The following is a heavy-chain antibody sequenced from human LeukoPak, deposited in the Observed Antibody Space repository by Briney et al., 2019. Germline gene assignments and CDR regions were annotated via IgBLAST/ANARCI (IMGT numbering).Heavy chain of an antibody. J-gene: IGHJ6*03. CDR2: IYTSGST. CDR3: ARASLAPGYYYMDV. CDR1: GGSISSYY. V-gene: IGHV4-4*07. Sequence: PSETLSLTCTVSGGSISSYYWSWIRQPGGKGLEWIGRIYTSGSTNYNPSLKSRVTMSVDTSKNQFSLKLSSVTAADTAVYYCARASLAPGYYYMDVWGKGTTVTVSS.